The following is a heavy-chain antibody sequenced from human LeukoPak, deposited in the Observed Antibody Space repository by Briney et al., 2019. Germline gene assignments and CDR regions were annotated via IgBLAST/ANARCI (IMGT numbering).Heavy chain of an antibody. Sequence: GASVKVSCKASGYTFTGYYMHWVRQAPGQGLEWMGWINPNNGGTNYAQKFQSRVTMTRDTSITTAYMDLSRLKSDDTAVYYCAREGYGGGQDFDVWGQGTMVTVSS. V-gene: IGHV1-2*02. D-gene: IGHD1-26*01. CDR3: AREGYGGGQDFDV. CDR1: GYTFTGYY. J-gene: IGHJ3*01. CDR2: INPNNGGT.